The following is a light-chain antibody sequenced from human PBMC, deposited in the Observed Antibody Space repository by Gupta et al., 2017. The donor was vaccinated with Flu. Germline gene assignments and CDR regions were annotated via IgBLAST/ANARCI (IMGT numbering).Light chain of an antibody. CDR1: SNNVGNEG. CDR2: ENT. CDR3: SAWDTSLSAHV. J-gene: IGLJ3*02. V-gene: IGLV10-54*04. Sequence: QAGLTQPPSVSKVLGQTATLPCTGNSNNVGNEGAVWLQQHQGHTPKLLSSENTNRPSVISERFFASRSGNTASLTITGLQPEDEADYYCSAWDTSLSAHVFGGGTKLTVL.